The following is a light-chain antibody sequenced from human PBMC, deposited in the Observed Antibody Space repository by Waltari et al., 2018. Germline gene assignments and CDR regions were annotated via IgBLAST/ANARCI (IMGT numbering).Light chain of an antibody. CDR3: HSRDASGVGGS. Sequence: SSELTQDPAVSVAMGQTVRITCQGDSLRSYYASWYQQRPGQAPRLVMYDKNNRPSGVPDRFSGSSSHNTASVTITGAQAEDEASDYCHSRDASGVGGSFGGGTKLTVL. CDR1: SLRSYY. CDR2: DKN. V-gene: IGLV3-19*01. J-gene: IGLJ2*01.